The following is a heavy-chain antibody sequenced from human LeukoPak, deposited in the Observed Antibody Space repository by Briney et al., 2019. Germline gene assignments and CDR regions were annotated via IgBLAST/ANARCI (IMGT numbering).Heavy chain of an antibody. CDR3: ARGYCSGGSCYSYSYYNYMDV. D-gene: IGHD2-15*01. CDR2: IHYSGST. CDR1: GGSISSSSYY. V-gene: IGHV4-39*07. Sequence: PSETLSLTCTVSGGSISSSSYYWGGLRQPPGKGLEWIGSIHYSGSTNYNPSLKTRITVSVDTSKNQFSLKLSSVTAADTAVYYCARGYCSGGSCYSYSYYNYMDVWGKGTTVTVSS. J-gene: IGHJ6*03.